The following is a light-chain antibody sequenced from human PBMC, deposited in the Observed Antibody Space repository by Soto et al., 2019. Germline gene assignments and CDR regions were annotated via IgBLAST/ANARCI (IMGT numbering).Light chain of an antibody. Sequence: QAVVTQEPSLTVSPGGTVTLTFGSSTGAVTSGHYPYWFQQKPGQAPRTLIYDTSNKHSWTPARFSGSLLGGKAALTLSGAQPEDEAEYYCLLSYSGAVLVFGGGTKLTVL. CDR1: TGAVTSGHY. CDR3: LLSYSGAVLV. CDR2: DTS. V-gene: IGLV7-46*01. J-gene: IGLJ3*02.